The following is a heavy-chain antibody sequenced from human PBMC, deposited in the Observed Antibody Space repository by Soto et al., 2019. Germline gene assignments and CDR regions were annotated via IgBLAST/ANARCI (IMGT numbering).Heavy chain of an antibody. CDR1: GASLGGFH. Sequence: ASETRSRTCAIYGASLGGFHWTWLRQAPGKGLAWICELIHGGSTNYNPSLKGRVSFSLDTSKNQFSLHLMSVTAADTAVYYCARSPLGYDYVRQTWREVGDSFDIWGRGTLVTVSS. CDR3: ARSPLGYDYVRQTWREVGDSFDI. D-gene: IGHD3-16*01. J-gene: IGHJ3*02. V-gene: IGHV4-34*12. CDR2: LIHGGST.